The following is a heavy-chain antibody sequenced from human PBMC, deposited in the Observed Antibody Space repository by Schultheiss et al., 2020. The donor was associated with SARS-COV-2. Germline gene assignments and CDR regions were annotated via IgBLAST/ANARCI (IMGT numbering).Heavy chain of an antibody. J-gene: IGHJ4*02. CDR2: IWYDGSNK. CDR1: GFTFSSYG. Sequence: GGSLRLSCAASGFTFSSYGMHWVRQAPGKGLEWVAVIWYDGSNKYYADSVEGRFSISRDNSKNTLYLQMNNLRAEDTAVYFCTTLWLWSGWDWGQGTLVTVSS. V-gene: IGHV3-33*03. D-gene: IGHD3-3*01. CDR3: TTLWLWSGWD.